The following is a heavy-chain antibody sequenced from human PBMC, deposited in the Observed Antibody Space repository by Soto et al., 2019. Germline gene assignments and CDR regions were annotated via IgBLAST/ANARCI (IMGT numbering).Heavy chain of an antibody. Sequence: SLRLSCAASGFTFSSYAMHWVRQAPGKGLEWVAVISYDGSNKYYADSVKGRFTISRDNSKNTLYLQMNSLRAEDTAVYYCASLSGDTAMVFWGQGTLVTVSS. D-gene: IGHD5-18*01. CDR2: ISYDGSNK. CDR3: ASLSGDTAMVF. J-gene: IGHJ4*02. V-gene: IGHV3-30-3*01. CDR1: GFTFSSYA.